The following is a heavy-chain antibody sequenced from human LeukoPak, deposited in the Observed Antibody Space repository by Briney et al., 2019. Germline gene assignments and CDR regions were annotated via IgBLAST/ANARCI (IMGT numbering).Heavy chain of an antibody. CDR2: ISYDGSNE. CDR3: ARDFNDYGAFDI. V-gene: IGHV3-30*04. D-gene: IGHD4-17*01. J-gene: IGHJ3*02. CDR1: GFTFSSYA. Sequence: GGSLRLSCAASGFTFSSYAMHWVRQAPGKGLEWVAVISYDGSNERYADSVKGRFTISRDNAKNSLYLQMNSLRAEDTAVYYCARDFNDYGAFDIWGQGTMVTVSS.